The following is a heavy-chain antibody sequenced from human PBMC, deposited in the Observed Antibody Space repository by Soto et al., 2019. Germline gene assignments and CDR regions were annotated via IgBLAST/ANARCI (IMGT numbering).Heavy chain of an antibody. J-gene: IGHJ6*02. CDR1: GFTFDDYT. V-gene: IGHV3-43*01. CDR2: ISWDGGST. D-gene: IGHD2-15*01. CDR3: AKDQGGYCSGGSCYGMDV. Sequence: GGSLRLSCAASGFTFDDYTMHWVRQAPGKGLEWVSLISWDGGSTYYADSVKGRFTISRDNSKNSLYLQMNSLRTEDTALYYCAKDQGGYCSGGSCYGMDVWGQGTTVTVSS.